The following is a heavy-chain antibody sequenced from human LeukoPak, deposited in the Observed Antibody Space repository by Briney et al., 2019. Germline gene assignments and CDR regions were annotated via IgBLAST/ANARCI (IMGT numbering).Heavy chain of an antibody. D-gene: IGHD1-26*01. CDR3: AREEHLGGYYYYMDV. V-gene: IGHV1-18*01. CDR2: ISAYNGNT. J-gene: IGHJ6*03. CDR1: GYTFTSYG. Sequence: GASVKVSCKASGYTFTSYGISWVRQAPGQGLEWMGWISAYNGNTNYAQKLQGRVTMTTDTSTSTAYMELRSLRSDDTAVYYCAREEHLGGYYYYMDVWGKGTTVTVSS.